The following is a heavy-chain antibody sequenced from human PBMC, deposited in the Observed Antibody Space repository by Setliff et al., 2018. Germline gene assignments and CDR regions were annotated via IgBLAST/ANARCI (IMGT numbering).Heavy chain of an antibody. CDR1: GYTFTSYA. Sequence: ASVKVSCKASGYTFTSYAMHWVRQAPGQRLEWMGWINAGNGNTKYSQKLQGRVTMTTDTSTSTAYMELRSLRSDDTAVYYCAKHGAYNDFLTGYNFYYDMDVWGQGTTVTVSS. V-gene: IGHV1-3*01. CDR3: AKHGAYNDFLTGYNFYYDMDV. J-gene: IGHJ6*02. D-gene: IGHD3-9*01. CDR2: INAGNGNT.